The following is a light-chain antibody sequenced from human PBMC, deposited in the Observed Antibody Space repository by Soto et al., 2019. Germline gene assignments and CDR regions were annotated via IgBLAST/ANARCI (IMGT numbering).Light chain of an antibody. CDR1: QSVSSSY. V-gene: IGKV3-20*01. CDR2: GAS. J-gene: IGKJ2*01. Sequence: EIVLTQSPGTLSSSPGKRATLSCRASQSVSSSYLAWYQQKPGQAPRLLIYGASSRATGIPDRFSGSGSGTDFTLTISRLEPEDFVVYYCHQYGSSPNTFGQGTKVDIK. CDR3: HQYGSSPNT.